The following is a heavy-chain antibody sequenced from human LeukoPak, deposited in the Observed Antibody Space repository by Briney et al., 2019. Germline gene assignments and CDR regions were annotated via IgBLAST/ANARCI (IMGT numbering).Heavy chain of an antibody. CDR2: IYYSGST. D-gene: IGHD3-22*01. J-gene: IGHJ4*02. CDR1: GSSISSGDYY. Sequence: SETLSLTCTVSGSSISSGDYYWSWIRQPPGKGLEWIGYIYYSGSTYYNPSLKSRVTISVDTSKNQFSLKLSSVTAADTAVYYCARDQGGYDSSGYLGYWGQGTLVTVSS. CDR3: ARDQGGYDSSGYLGY. V-gene: IGHV4-30-4*08.